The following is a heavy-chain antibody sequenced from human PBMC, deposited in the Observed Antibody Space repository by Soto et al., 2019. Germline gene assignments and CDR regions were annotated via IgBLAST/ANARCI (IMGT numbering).Heavy chain of an antibody. D-gene: IGHD3-22*01. V-gene: IGHV4-39*01. J-gene: IGHJ6*02. CDR3: ARHRPDYYDSSPYYYYGMDV. CDR1: GGSISSSSYY. Sequence: SETLSLTCTVSGGSISSSSYYWGWIRQPPGKGLEWIGSIYYSGSTYYNPSLKSRVTISVDTSKNQFSLKLSSVTAADTAVYYCARHRPDYYDSSPYYYYGMDVWGQGTTVTVSS. CDR2: IYYSGST.